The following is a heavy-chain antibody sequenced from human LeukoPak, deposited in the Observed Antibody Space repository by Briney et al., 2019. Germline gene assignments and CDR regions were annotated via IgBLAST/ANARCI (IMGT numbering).Heavy chain of an antibody. D-gene: IGHD5-12*01. V-gene: IGHV3-23*01. J-gene: IGHJ4*02. Sequence: GGSLILSCTASGFTVSSYAMSWVRQAPGKGLEWVSAISGSGGSTYYADSVKGRFTISRDNSKNTLYLQMNSLRAEDTAVYYCAKDGGYSGYLYYFDYWGQGTLVTVSS. CDR3: AKDGGYSGYLYYFDY. CDR2: ISGSGGST. CDR1: GFTVSSYA.